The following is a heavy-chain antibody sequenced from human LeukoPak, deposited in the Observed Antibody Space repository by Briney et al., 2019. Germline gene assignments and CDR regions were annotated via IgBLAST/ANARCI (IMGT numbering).Heavy chain of an antibody. CDR1: GGSMSGYY. D-gene: IGHD6-19*01. CDR2: IYYFGST. CDR3: AREFGYNSGWFLDY. V-gene: IGHV4-59*01. J-gene: IGHJ4*02. Sequence: SETLSLTCSVSGGSMSGYYWSWIRQPPGNGLEWIGYIYYFGSTNYNPSLKRRVTISVDTSKKQFSLKLSSVTAAGTAVYYCAREFGYNSGWFLDYWGQGTLVTVSS.